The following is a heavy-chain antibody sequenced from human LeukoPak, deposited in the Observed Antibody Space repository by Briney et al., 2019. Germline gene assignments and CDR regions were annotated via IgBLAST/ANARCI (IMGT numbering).Heavy chain of an antibody. D-gene: IGHD5-18*01. CDR1: GFTFNNYA. CDR3: AKEQSRSGYSYGTIDY. Sequence: GGSLRLSCAASGFTFNNYAMIGVRQAPGKGLEWVSGVSGSGGSTYYADSVKGRFTISRDNSKNPLYLQMNTLRAGDTAVYYCAKEQSRSGYSYGTIDYWGQGTLVTVSS. V-gene: IGHV3-23*01. CDR2: VSGSGGST. J-gene: IGHJ4*02.